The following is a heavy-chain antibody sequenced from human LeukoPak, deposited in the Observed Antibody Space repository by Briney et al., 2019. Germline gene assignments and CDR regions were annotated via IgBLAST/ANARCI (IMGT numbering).Heavy chain of an antibody. J-gene: IGHJ4*02. V-gene: IGHV1-2*02. CDR2: INPNSGGT. CDR1: GYTFTGYY. CDR3: ARFDYGSGSNFDY. Sequence: ASVKVSCKASGYTFTGYYMHWVRQAPGQGLEWMGWINPNSGGTNYAQKFQGRVTMTRDTSISTAYMELSRLRSDDTAVYYCARFDYGSGSNFDYWGQGTLVTVSS. D-gene: IGHD3-10*01.